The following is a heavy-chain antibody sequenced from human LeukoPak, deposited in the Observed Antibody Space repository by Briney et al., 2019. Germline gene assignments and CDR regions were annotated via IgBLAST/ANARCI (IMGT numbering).Heavy chain of an antibody. CDR1: GFTFTNYW. CDR2: VHAGDSDA. V-gene: IGHV5-51*01. D-gene: IGHD6-13*01. Sequence: GESLKISCQASGFTFTNYWIAWVRQMPGKGLEWMGIVHAGDSDARYSPSFQDQVTMSAGKSISTAYLQWNSLRASDSAMYFCARFGYSTSLDFYLDVWGRGTLVAVSS. CDR3: ARFGYSTSLDFYLDV. J-gene: IGHJ2*01.